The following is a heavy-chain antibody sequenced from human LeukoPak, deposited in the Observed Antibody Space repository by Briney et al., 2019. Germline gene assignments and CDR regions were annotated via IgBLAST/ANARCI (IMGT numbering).Heavy chain of an antibody. CDR3: AKEPYSRGWYPYFDY. CDR1: GFTFSSYA. D-gene: IGHD6-19*01. V-gene: IGHV3-23*01. J-gene: IGHJ4*02. Sequence: GGSLRLSCVASGFTFSSYAMSWVRQAPGKGREGVSGISGSGGSTYYAYSVKGRFTISRANSKKTLFLQMNSLRAEDPAVYYCAKEPYSRGWYPYFDYWGQGTLVTVSS. CDR2: ISGSGGST.